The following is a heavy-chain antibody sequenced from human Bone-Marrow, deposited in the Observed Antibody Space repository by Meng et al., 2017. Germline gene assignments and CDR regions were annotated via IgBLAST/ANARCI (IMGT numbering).Heavy chain of an antibody. CDR1: VGSFSDYS. J-gene: IGHJ4*02. CDR2: NNHSVST. V-gene: IGHV4-34*04. CDR3: ARGPTTMAHDFDY. Sequence: HVGLLQWGAGCLKPSDPLAPTCVVAVGSFSDYSWSWIRQPPGKELGWIGKNNHSVSTSDNPSLERRATISVDTSKTTLSLKLSSRTAADSAVYYCARGPTTMAHDFDYWGQGTLVTVSS. D-gene: IGHD4-11*01.